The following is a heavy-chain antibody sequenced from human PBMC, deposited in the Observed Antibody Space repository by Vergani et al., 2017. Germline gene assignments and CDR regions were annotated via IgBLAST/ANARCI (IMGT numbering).Heavy chain of an antibody. D-gene: IGHD5-24*01. CDR3: AREYLVEMATITHRVYYYYYGMDV. Sequence: EVQLVESGGGLVQPGGSLRLSCAASGFTFSSYAMSWVRQAPGKGLEWVSAISGSGGSTYYADSVKGRFTISRDNSKNTLYLQMNSLRAEDTAVYYCAREYLVEMATITHRVYYYYYGMDVWGQGTTVTVSS. CDR2: ISGSGGST. CDR1: GFTFSSYA. J-gene: IGHJ6*02. V-gene: IGHV3-23*04.